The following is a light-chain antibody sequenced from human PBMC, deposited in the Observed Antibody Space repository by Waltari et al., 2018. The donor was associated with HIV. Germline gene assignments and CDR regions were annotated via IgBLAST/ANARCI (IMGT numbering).Light chain of an antibody. Sequence: QSALTQPAPVSGSPGQSITISCTGTSSDVGGYHSVSWYHQHPGKAAKLMIYEVSNRPAGVSNRFSGSKSGNTASLTISGLQAEDEADYYCSSYTSSSTLVFGGGTKLTVL. V-gene: IGLV2-14*01. J-gene: IGLJ2*01. CDR1: SSDVGGYHS. CDR3: SSYTSSSTLV. CDR2: EVS.